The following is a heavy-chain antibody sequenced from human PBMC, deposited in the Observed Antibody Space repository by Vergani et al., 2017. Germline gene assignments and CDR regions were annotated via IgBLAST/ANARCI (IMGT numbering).Heavy chain of an antibody. D-gene: IGHD1-26*01. Sequence: QVQLVQSGAEVKKPGSSVKVSCKASGGTFSSYTISWVRQAPGQGLEWMGRIIPILGIANYAQKFQGRVTITADKSTSTAYMELSSLRSEDTAVYYCGRDSGSNEGEYYYNYGMDVWGQGTTVNVASGKNGHSRDEYYYYYGMDVWGQGTTVTVSS. CDR3: GRDSGSNEGEYYYNYGMDVWGQGTTVNVASGKNGHSRDEYYYYYGMDV. J-gene: IGHJ6*02. CDR1: GGTFSSYT. V-gene: IGHV1-69*02. CDR2: IIPILGIA.